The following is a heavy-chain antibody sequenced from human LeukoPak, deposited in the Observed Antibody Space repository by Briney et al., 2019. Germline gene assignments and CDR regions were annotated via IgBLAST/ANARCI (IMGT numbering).Heavy chain of an antibody. CDR3: ARVTGYMTEDYFDY. CDR2: INHSGST. V-gene: IGHV4-34*01. J-gene: IGHJ4*02. D-gene: IGHD6-13*01. CDR1: GGSFSGYY. Sequence: SETLSLTRAVYGGSFSGYYWSWIRQPPGKGLEWIGEINHSGSTNYNPSLKSRVTISVDTSKYQFSLRLSSVTAADTAVYYCARVTGYMTEDYFDYWGQGTLITVSS.